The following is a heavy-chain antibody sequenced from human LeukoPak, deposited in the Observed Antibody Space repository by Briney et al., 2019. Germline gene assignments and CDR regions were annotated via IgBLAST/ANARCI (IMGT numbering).Heavy chain of an antibody. Sequence: GSLRLSCAASGFTFSSYCMSWVRQAPGKGLEWVANMKQDGSEKYYLDSVKGRFTISRDNAKNSLYLQMNSLRAEDTAVYYCARDGFWSGYYDYWGQGTLVTVSS. CDR1: GFTFSSYC. J-gene: IGHJ4*02. CDR3: ARDGFWSGYYDY. D-gene: IGHD3-3*01. CDR2: MKQDGSEK. V-gene: IGHV3-7*01.